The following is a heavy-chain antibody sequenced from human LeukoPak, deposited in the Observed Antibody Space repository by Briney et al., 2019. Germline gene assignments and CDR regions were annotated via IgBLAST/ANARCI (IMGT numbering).Heavy chain of an antibody. J-gene: IGHJ4*02. Sequence: SETLSLTCAVYGWSFNDYYWNWIRQPPGKGLEWIGYISYSGSTNYNPSLKSRVTISVDTSTNQFSLKLSSVTAADTAVYYCARESSGWYLDYWGQGTLVTVSS. CDR2: ISYSGST. CDR1: GWSFNDYY. V-gene: IGHV4-59*01. D-gene: IGHD6-19*01. CDR3: ARESSGWYLDY.